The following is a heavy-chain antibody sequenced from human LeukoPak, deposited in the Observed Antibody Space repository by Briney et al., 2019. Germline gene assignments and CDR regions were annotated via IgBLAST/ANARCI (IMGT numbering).Heavy chain of an antibody. D-gene: IGHD3-9*01. CDR2: IKQDGSEK. Sequence: HPGGSLRLSCAASGFTFSSYSMNWVRQAPGKGLEWVANIKQDGSEKYYVDSVKGRFTISRDNAKNSLYLQMNSLRAEDTAVYYCARDQTGYYYYGMDVWGQGTTVTVSS. CDR3: ARDQTGYYYYGMDV. J-gene: IGHJ6*02. CDR1: GFTFSSYS. V-gene: IGHV3-7*03.